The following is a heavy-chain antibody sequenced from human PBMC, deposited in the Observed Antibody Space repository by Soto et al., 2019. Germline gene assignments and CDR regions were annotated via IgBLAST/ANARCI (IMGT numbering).Heavy chain of an antibody. CDR2: IYYSGTT. J-gene: IGHJ5*02. CDR3: ARHSQVTNRVAFPFDP. D-gene: IGHD3-3*02. V-gene: IGHV4-39*01. Sequence: SETLSLTCTVSGDSISSNSYYWEWIRQPPGKGLGWIGTIYYSGTTYYNPSLKSRVTISVDASKNQFSLNLSSVTAADTAVYYCARHSQVTNRVAFPFDPWGQGTLVTVSS. CDR1: GDSISSNSYY.